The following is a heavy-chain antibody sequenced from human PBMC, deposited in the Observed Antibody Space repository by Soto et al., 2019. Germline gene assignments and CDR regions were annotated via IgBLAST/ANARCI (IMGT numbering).Heavy chain of an antibody. CDR1: GGSFSGYY. D-gene: IGHD3-10*01. V-gene: IGHV4-34*01. J-gene: IGHJ4*02. CDR3: ARGTIALYYFDY. CDR2: INHSGST. Sequence: SETLSLTCAVYGGSFSGYYWSWIRQPPGKGLEWIGEINHSGSTNYNPSLKSRVTISVDTSKNQFSLKLSSVTAADTAVYYCARGTIALYYFDYWGQGTLVTVSS.